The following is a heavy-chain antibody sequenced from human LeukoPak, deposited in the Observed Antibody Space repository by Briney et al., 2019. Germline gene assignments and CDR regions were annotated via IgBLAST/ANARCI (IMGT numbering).Heavy chain of an antibody. Sequence: GESLKISCKGSGYSXTSYWISWVRQXPGKGLEWMGIIYPXXSDTRYSPYFQGQVTISADKSISTAYLQWSSLKASDTAMYYCARHKAERGSSGYDWGAFDVWGQGTMVTVSS. CDR3: ARHKAERGSSGYDWGAFDV. CDR2: IYPXXSDT. J-gene: IGHJ3*01. CDR1: GYSXTSYW. V-gene: IGHV5-51*01. D-gene: IGHD5-12*01.